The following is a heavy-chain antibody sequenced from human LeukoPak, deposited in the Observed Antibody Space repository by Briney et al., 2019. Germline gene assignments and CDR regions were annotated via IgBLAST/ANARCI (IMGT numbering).Heavy chain of an antibody. CDR3: ARVGTGTVIYAFDI. Sequence: GGSLRLSCAASGLTFSNAWMTWVRQAPGKGLVWVSRINSDGSSTSYADSVKGRFTISRDNAKNTLYLQMNSLRAEDTAVYYCARVGTGTVIYAFDIWGQGTMVTVSS. CDR1: GLTFSNAW. CDR2: INSDGSST. D-gene: IGHD3-10*01. V-gene: IGHV3-74*01. J-gene: IGHJ3*02.